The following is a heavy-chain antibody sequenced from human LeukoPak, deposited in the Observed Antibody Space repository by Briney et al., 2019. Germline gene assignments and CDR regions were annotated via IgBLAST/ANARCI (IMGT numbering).Heavy chain of an antibody. CDR2: ISGSGGST. Sequence: PGGSLRLSCVASGFIFSSYGMSWVRQAPGKGLEWVSAISGSGGSTYYADSVKGRFTISRDNSKNTLYLQMNSLRVEDTAVYYCAKDRPTVVTRRHYFDYWGQGILVTVSS. CDR3: AKDRPTVVTRRHYFDY. J-gene: IGHJ4*02. V-gene: IGHV3-23*01. CDR1: GFIFSSYG. D-gene: IGHD4-23*01.